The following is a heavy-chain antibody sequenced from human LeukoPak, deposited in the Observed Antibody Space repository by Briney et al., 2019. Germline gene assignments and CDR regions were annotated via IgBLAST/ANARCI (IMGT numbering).Heavy chain of an antibody. J-gene: IGHJ4*02. CDR2: IYYSGST. CDR3: ARVQAYGGRGYFDY. Sequence: SETLSVTCTVSGGSISSYYWSWIRQPPGKGLEWIGYIYYSGSTNYNPSLKSRVTISVDTSKNQFSLKLSSVTAADTAVYYCARVQAYGGRGYFDYWGQGTLVTVSS. CDR1: GGSISSYY. V-gene: IGHV4-59*01. D-gene: IGHD4-23*01.